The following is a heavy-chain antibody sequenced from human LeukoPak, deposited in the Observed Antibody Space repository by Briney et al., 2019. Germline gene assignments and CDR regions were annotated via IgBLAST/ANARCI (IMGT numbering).Heavy chain of an antibody. J-gene: IGHJ4*02. V-gene: IGHV4-59*08. Sequence: PSETLSLTCTVSGDSVSNYYWSWLRQPPGKRLEWIGHSSYSGSTKYNPSLNRRVTLSVDTSKNQLSLKLSSVTAADTAVYYCARHVGNTLYFLDYWGQGILVTVSS. CDR2: SSYSGST. CDR3: ARHVGNTLYFLDY. D-gene: IGHD1/OR15-1a*01. CDR1: GDSVSNYY.